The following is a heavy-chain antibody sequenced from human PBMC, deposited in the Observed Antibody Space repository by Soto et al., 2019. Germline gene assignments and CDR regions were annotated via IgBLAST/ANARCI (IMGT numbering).Heavy chain of an antibody. CDR3: ARDRREYYDSSGYHKY. J-gene: IGHJ4*02. CDR2: IYSGGST. CDR1: GFTVSSNY. Sequence: PGGSLRLSCAASGFTVSSNYMSWVRQAPGKGLEWVSVIYSGGSTYYADSVKGRFTISRDNAKNTLYLQMNSLRAEDTAVYYCARDRREYYDSSGYHKYWGQGTLVTVSS. D-gene: IGHD3-22*01. V-gene: IGHV3-53*01.